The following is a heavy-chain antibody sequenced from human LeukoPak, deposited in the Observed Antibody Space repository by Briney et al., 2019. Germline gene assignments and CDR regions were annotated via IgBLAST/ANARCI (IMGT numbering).Heavy chain of an antibody. D-gene: IGHD1-14*01. CDR1: GFTFSSYW. Sequence: GGSLRLSCAASGFTFSSYWMSWVRQAPGKGLEWVANIKQDGSEKYYVDSVKGRFTISRDNAKNSLYLHMDSLRAEDTAIYWCARDLSGFMRNDHWGQGTLVTVSS. CDR2: IKQDGSEK. V-gene: IGHV3-7*01. J-gene: IGHJ4*02. CDR3: ARDLSGFMRNDH.